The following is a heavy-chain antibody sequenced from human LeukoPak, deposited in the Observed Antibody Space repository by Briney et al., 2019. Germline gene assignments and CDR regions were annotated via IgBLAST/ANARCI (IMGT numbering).Heavy chain of an antibody. Sequence: GGSLKLSCAASGFTFSSYAMSWVRQAPGKGLEWVSAISGSGGSTYYADSVKGRFTISRDNSKNTLYLQMNSLRAEDTAVYYCAKALRGGAAAGSFDYWGQGTLVTVSS. J-gene: IGHJ4*02. D-gene: IGHD6-13*01. CDR1: GFTFSSYA. V-gene: IGHV3-23*01. CDR3: AKALRGGAAAGSFDY. CDR2: ISGSGGST.